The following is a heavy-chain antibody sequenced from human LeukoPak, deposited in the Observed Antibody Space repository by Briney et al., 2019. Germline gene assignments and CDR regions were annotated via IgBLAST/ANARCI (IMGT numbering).Heavy chain of an antibody. D-gene: IGHD4-23*01. Sequence: GGSLRLSCAASGFTFSSYWMHWVRQAPGKGLEWVSAISGSGGSTYYADSVKGRFTISRDNSKNTLYLQMNSLRAEDTAVYYCAKDSYGGNGYDAFDIWGQGTMVTVSS. CDR1: GFTFSSYW. J-gene: IGHJ3*02. CDR2: ISGSGGST. CDR3: AKDSYGGNGYDAFDI. V-gene: IGHV3-23*01.